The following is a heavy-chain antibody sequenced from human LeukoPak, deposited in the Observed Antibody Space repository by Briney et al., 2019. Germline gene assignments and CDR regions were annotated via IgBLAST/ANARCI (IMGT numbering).Heavy chain of an antibody. V-gene: IGHV3-23*01. Sequence: GGSLRLSCAASGFTFSSYAMSWVRQAPGKGLEWVSAINGSGGSTYYADSVKGRFTISRDNSKNTLYLQMNSLRAEDTAVYYCAKDRDYDYVWGSYSYWGQGTLVTVSS. D-gene: IGHD3-16*01. CDR2: INGSGGST. J-gene: IGHJ4*02. CDR1: GFTFSSYA. CDR3: AKDRDYDYVWGSYSY.